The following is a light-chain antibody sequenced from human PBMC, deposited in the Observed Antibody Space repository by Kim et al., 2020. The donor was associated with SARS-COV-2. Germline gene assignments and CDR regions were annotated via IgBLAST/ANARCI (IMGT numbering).Light chain of an antibody. Sequence: QQVTISCSGSSSNIGSNYVYWYQQRPGAAPKLLIYRNNQRPSGVPDRFSGSKSGTSASLAISGLRSEDEADYYCAAWDDSLNGYVVFGGGTELTVL. CDR3: AAWDDSLNGYVV. CDR2: RNN. J-gene: IGLJ2*01. V-gene: IGLV1-47*01. CDR1: SSNIGSNY.